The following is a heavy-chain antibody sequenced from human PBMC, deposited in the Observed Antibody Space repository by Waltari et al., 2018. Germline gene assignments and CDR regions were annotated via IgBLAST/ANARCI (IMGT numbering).Heavy chain of an antibody. CDR3: AGGYEPGIAVAYYYYYYMDV. Sequence: EVQLVETGGGLIQPGGSLRLSCAASGFTVSSNYMSWVRQAPGKGVGWASVIDSGGSTYYADSVKGRFTISRDNSKNTLYLQMNSLRAEDTAVYYCAGGYEPGIAVAYYYYYYMDVWGKGTTVTVSS. J-gene: IGHJ6*03. CDR2: IDSGGST. D-gene: IGHD6-19*01. CDR1: GFTVSSNY. V-gene: IGHV3-53*02.